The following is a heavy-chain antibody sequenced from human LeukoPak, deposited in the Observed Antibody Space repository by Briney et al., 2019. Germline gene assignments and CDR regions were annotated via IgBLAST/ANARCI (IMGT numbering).Heavy chain of an antibody. CDR1: GFTFSSYA. CDR2: ISGSGGST. V-gene: IGHV3-23*01. D-gene: IGHD4-17*01. CDR3: AKDKKGGDYLDYFDY. Sequence: GGSLRLSCAASGFTFSSYAMSWVRQAPGKGLEWVSAISGSGGSTYYADSVKGRFTISRDNPKNTLYLQMNSLRAEDTAVYYCAKDKKGGDYLDYFDYWGQGTLVTVSS. J-gene: IGHJ4*02.